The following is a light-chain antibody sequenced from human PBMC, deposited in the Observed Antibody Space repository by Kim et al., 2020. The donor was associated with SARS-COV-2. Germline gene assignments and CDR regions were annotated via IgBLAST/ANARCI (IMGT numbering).Light chain of an antibody. Sequence: EIVMTQSPATLSVSPGERATLSCRASQSVSSNLAWYQQKPGQAPRLLIYGASTRATGIPARFSGSGSGTEFTLTISSLQSEDFAVYYCQQYNNWPLPPSFGQGTKLEI. J-gene: IGKJ2*03. CDR3: QQYNNWPLPPS. V-gene: IGKV3-15*01. CDR2: GAS. CDR1: QSVSSN.